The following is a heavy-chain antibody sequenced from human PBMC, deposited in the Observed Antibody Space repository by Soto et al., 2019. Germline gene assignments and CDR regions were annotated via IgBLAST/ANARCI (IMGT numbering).Heavy chain of an antibody. Sequence: ASVKVSCKASGYTFSSYAMHWVRQASGQRLEWMGWINAGYGNTKSSQKFQDRVTISRDTSASTAYMELTSLRSEDTAVYYCARDTGDGTFDFWGQGTLVTVSS. CDR1: GYTFSSYA. CDR3: ARDTGDGTFDF. V-gene: IGHV1-3*01. CDR2: INAGYGNT. J-gene: IGHJ4*02. D-gene: IGHD7-27*01.